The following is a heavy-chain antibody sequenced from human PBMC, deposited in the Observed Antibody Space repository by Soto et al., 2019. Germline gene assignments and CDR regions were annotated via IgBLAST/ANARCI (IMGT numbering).Heavy chain of an antibody. V-gene: IGHV3-33*01. D-gene: IGHD1-1*01. Sequence: QVQVVESGGGVVQPGTSLRLSCEASGFPFGSHGMHWVRQAPGKGLAWVGFIWYDGSHEDYAASVRGRFTISIDDSKNTLYLQMDNLRGEDTGIYYCARDVAATGAARWLDPWGQGTLVSVSS. CDR3: ARDVAATGAARWLDP. CDR1: GFPFGSHG. CDR2: IWYDGSHE. J-gene: IGHJ5*02.